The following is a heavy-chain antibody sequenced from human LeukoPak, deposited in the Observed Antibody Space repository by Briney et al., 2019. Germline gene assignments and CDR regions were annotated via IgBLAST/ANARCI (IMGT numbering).Heavy chain of an antibody. CDR1: GFTFSSYG. CDR2: IRYDGSNK. Sequence: GGSLRLSCAASGFTFSSYGMHWVRQAPGKGLEWVAFIRYDGSNKYYADSVKGQFTISRDNSKNTLYLQMNSLRAEDTAVYYCAKDLRRIVGATKGMDVWGKGTTVTVSS. CDR3: AKDLRRIVGATKGMDV. J-gene: IGHJ6*03. V-gene: IGHV3-30*02. D-gene: IGHD1-26*01.